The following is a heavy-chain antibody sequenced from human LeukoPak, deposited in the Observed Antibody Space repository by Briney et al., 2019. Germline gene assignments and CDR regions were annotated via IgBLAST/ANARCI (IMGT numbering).Heavy chain of an antibody. Sequence: GGSLRLSCAASGFTFSNYGMSWVRQAPGKGLEWVSAISGSGGSTCYADSVKGRFTISRDNSKNTLYLQMNSLRAEDTAVYYCARAKPKNMVRGLIMRRESRYYFDYWGQGTLVTVSS. D-gene: IGHD3-10*01. CDR1: GFTFSNYG. CDR3: ARAKPKNMVRGLIMRRESRYYFDY. V-gene: IGHV3-23*01. J-gene: IGHJ4*02. CDR2: ISGSGGST.